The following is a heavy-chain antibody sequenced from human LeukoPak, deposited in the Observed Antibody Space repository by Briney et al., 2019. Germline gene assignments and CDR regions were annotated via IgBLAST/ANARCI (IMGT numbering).Heavy chain of an antibody. D-gene: IGHD3-3*01. CDR2: IHSRGCI. CDR1: GGSISSYY. Sequence: SDTLSLTCTVSGGSISSYYWSWIRQPAGKAPEWIGRIHSRGCINYNPSLKRRVTISLDNSKNQLSLKLSYVTAADTAVYYCARDTGKSGYPDYWGQGTLVSVSS. V-gene: IGHV4-4*07. J-gene: IGHJ4*02. CDR3: ARDTGKSGYPDY.